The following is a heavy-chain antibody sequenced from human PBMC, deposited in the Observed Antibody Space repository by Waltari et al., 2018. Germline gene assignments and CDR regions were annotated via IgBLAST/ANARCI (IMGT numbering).Heavy chain of an antibody. V-gene: IGHV4-39*02. CDR1: GGSISSSSYY. J-gene: IGHJ3*02. Sequence: QLQLQESGPGLVKPSETLSLTCTVSGGSISSSSYYWGWIRQPPGKGLEWIGSIYYSGSTYYNPTLKSRVTMTRDTSISTAYMELSRLRSDDTAVYYCARAPKGPNGNAFDIWGQGTMVTVSS. CDR3: ARAPKGPNGNAFDI. CDR2: IYYSGST.